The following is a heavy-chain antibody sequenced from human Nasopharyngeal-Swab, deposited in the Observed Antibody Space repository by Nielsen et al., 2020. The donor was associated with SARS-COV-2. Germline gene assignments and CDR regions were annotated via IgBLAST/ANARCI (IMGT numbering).Heavy chain of an antibody. CDR2: THISEGT. CDR3: ARDPRGWYGVDI. D-gene: IGHD6-19*01. V-gene: IGHV4-61*02. J-gene: IGHJ3*02. CDR1: GDSISSASYY. Sequence: LRLSCTVSGDSISSASYYWGWIRQPAGKGPEWIGRTHISEGTIYNPSLRSRVTISKDTSKNQFSLKLSSVTAADSAVYYCARDPRGWYGVDIWGQGTMVTVSS.